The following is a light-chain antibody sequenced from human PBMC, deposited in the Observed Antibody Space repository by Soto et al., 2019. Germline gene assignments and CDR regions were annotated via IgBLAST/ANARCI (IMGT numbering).Light chain of an antibody. V-gene: IGLV2-14*01. CDR2: NIR. CDR3: SAYVASGAVI. CDR1: SGDIGTYKY. Sequence: QSALTQPASVSGSPGQSITISCTGTSGDIGTYKYVSWYQQYPGKAPKLIIYNIRGPPSGVSSRFSGSQSGNTASLAISGLRAEDEADYFCSAYVASGAVIFGRGTKLTVL. J-gene: IGLJ2*01.